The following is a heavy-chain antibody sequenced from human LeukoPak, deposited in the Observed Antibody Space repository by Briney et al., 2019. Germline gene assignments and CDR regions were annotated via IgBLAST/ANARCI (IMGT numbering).Heavy chain of an antibody. CDR2: INPNSGGT. J-gene: IGHJ4*02. CDR1: GYTFTSYY. Sequence: ASVKVSCKASGYTFTSYYMHWVRQAPGQGLEWMGWINPNSGGTNYAQKFQGRVTMTRDTSISTAYMELSRLRSDDTAVYYCARDNYGDLSFDYWGQGTLVTVSS. CDR3: ARDNYGDLSFDY. D-gene: IGHD4-17*01. V-gene: IGHV1-2*02.